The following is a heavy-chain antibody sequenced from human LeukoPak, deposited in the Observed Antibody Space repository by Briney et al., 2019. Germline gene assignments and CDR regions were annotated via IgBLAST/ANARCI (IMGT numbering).Heavy chain of an antibody. J-gene: IGHJ4*02. Sequence: SETLSLTCTVSGGSISSYYWSWIRQPPGKGLEWIGYIYYSGSTNYNPSLKSRVTISVDRSKNQFSLKLSSVTAADTAVYYCAREYGGNSGFDYWGQGTLVTVSS. V-gene: IGHV4-59*12. D-gene: IGHD4-23*01. CDR3: AREYGGNSGFDY. CDR2: IYYSGST. CDR1: GGSISSYY.